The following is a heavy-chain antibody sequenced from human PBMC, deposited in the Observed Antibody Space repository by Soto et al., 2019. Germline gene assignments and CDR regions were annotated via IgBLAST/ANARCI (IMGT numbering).Heavy chain of an antibody. CDR1: GFTFTSYA. CDR2: ISGSGDST. J-gene: IGHJ5*02. CDR3: AKEGLVAATLNWFDP. D-gene: IGHD2-15*01. Sequence: EVRLLESGGGLVQPGGSLRLSCAASGFTFTSYAMTWVRQAPGKGLKWVSAISGSGDSTYYADSVKGRFTVSRDNSKNMLYLQMNSLTAEYPAVYYCAKEGLVAATLNWFDPWGQGTLVIVSS. V-gene: IGHV3-23*01.